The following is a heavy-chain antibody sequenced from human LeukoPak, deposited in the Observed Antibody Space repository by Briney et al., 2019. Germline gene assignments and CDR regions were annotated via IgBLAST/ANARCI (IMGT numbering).Heavy chain of an antibody. CDR1: DFTFSTFT. CDR2: VSSSSRTI. J-gene: IGHJ4*02. D-gene: IGHD1-14*01. CDR3: ARGSPRGGLDS. V-gene: IGHV3-48*01. Sequence: GGSLRLSCAASDFTFSTFTIHWVRRAPGKGLEWVSSVSSSSRTINYADSVQGRSTVSRDNANNSMYLQINDLRREDTAVYYFARGSPRGGLDSWGQGTLVTVSS.